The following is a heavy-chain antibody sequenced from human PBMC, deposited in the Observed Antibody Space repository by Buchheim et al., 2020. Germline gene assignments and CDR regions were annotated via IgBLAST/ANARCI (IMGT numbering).Heavy chain of an antibody. J-gene: IGHJ6*02. CDR1: GFTFSSYA. D-gene: IGHD3-3*01. CDR3: AREGDFWSGYYDYYYYGMDV. Sequence: QVQLVESGGGVVQPGRSLRLSCAASGFTFSSYAMHWVRQAPGKGLEWVAVISYDGSNKYYADSVKGRFTISRDNSKNKLDLQMNSLRAEDTAVYYCAREGDFWSGYYDYYYYGMDVWGQGTT. V-gene: IGHV3-30-3*01. CDR2: ISYDGSNK.